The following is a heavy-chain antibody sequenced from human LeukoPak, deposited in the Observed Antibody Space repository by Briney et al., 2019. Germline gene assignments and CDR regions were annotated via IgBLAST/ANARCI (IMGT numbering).Heavy chain of an antibody. CDR3: ARVPRYSSSSSYMDV. CDR1: GGTFSSYA. D-gene: IGHD6-6*01. J-gene: IGHJ6*03. CDR2: IIPIFGTA. V-gene: IGHV1-69*05. Sequence: PEASVKVSCKASGGTFSSYAISWVRQAPGQGLEWVGGIIPIFGTANYAQKFQGRVTITTDESTSTAYMELSSLRSEDTAVYYCARVPRYSSSSSYMDVWGKGTTVTVSS.